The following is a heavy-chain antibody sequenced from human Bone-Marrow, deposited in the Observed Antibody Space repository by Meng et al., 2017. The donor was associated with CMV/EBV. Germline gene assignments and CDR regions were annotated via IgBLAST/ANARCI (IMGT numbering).Heavy chain of an antibody. J-gene: IGHJ6*02. CDR1: GFTFSSYG. CDR3: ARGRNLPEQAAIDRVDV. Sequence: GESLKISCAASGFTFSSYGMHWVRQAPGKGLEWVAFIRYDGSNEYYADSVKGRFTISRDNSKDTVFLQMNSLRGEDTAIYYCARGRNLPEQAAIDRVDVWGQGTTVTVSS. V-gene: IGHV3-30*02. CDR2: IRYDGSNE. D-gene: IGHD6-25*01.